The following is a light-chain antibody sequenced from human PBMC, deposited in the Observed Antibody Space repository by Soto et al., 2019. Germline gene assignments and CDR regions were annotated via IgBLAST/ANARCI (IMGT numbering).Light chain of an antibody. CDR2: GAS. CDR3: QQYGSSPQT. V-gene: IGKV3-20*01. Sequence: EIVLTQSPGTLSLSPGERATLSCRASQSVSSSYLAWYQQKPGQAPRLPIYGASSRATGIPDRFSGSGSGTDFTLTISRLEPEVFAVYYCQQYGSSPQTFGQGTKVEIK. J-gene: IGKJ1*01. CDR1: QSVSSSY.